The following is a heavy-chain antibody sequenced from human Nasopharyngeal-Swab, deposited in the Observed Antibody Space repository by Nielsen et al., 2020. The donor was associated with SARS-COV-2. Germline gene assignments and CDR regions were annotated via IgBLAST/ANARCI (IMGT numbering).Heavy chain of an antibody. Sequence: SQTLSLTCAVYGGSFSGYYWSWIRQPPGKGLEWIGEINHSGSTNYNPSLTSRVTISVDTSKNQFSLKLSSVTAADTAVYYCARGETDNYGDYVGYYGMDVWDQGTTVTVSS. D-gene: IGHD4-17*01. J-gene: IGHJ6*02. V-gene: IGHV4-34*01. CDR2: INHSGST. CDR3: ARGETDNYGDYVGYYGMDV. CDR1: GGSFSGYY.